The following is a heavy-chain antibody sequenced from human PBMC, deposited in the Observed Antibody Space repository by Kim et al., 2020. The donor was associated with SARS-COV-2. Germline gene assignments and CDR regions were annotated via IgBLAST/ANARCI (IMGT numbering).Heavy chain of an antibody. V-gene: IGHV3-30*04. J-gene: IGHJ6*02. CDR3: ARCHGGNYYGMDV. D-gene: IGHD2-15*01. CDR2: ISYDGSNK. CDR1: GFTFSSYA. Sequence: GGSLRLSCAASGFTFSSYAMHWVRQAPGKGLEWVAVISYDGSNKYYADSVKGRFTISRDNSKNTLYLQMNSLRAEDTAVYYCARCHGGNYYGMDVWGQGTTVTVSS.